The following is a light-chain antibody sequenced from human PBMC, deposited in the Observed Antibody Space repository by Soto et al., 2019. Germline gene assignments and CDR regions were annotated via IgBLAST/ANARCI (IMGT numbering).Light chain of an antibody. CDR3: QQSDSTPIT. V-gene: IGKV1-39*01. CDR1: QSISSY. J-gene: IGKJ5*01. Sequence: DIQMTQSPSSLSASVGDRVTITCRASQSISSYLNWYQQKPGKAPKLLIYAASSLQSGVPSRFSGNGSGTDFTLNISSMQTEDFATYYCQQSDSTPITSGQGTRRE. CDR2: AAS.